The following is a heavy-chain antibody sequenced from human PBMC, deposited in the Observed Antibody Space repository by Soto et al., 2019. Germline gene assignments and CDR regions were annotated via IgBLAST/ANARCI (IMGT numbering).Heavy chain of an antibody. CDR3: ARGDQYDILHRYYAMDV. D-gene: IGHD1-26*01. CDR2: IWHDGINK. V-gene: IGHV3-30*19. CDR1: GFSFSSYA. J-gene: IGHJ6*02. Sequence: QEQLVESGGGVVQPGRSLRLSCAASGFSFSSYAMHWVRQAPGKGLEWVALIWHDGINKYYTGSVKGRFSVSRDNSKNTVSLQMNNLGLEDTATYFCARGDQYDILHRYYAMDVWGPGTTVTISS.